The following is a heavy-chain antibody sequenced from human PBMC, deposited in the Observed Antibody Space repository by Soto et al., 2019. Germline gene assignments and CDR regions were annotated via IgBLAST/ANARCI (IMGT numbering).Heavy chain of an antibody. CDR3: GRSAWGTSSQSYNFCVMEV. D-gene: IGHD3-10*01. Sequence: QVQLVQSGAEVKKPGSSVRVSCKASGGTLTHYAISWVRQAPGQGLEWMGGIIPVFKTSNYAQNFQGRLSITADESMTTAYVDLSGLMSDDTAVYYCGRSAWGTSSQSYNFCVMEVWGPGNTVTVSS. CDR2: IIPVFKTS. J-gene: IGHJ6*02. CDR1: GGTLTHYA. V-gene: IGHV1-69*01.